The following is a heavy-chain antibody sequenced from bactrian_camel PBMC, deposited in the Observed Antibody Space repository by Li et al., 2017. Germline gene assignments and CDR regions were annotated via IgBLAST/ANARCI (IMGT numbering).Heavy chain of an antibody. CDR3: AESSRYYCSGISAYSY. V-gene: IGHV3S6*01. CDR2: IYTYDGAT. D-gene: IGHD2*01. J-gene: IGHJ4*01. CDR1: GFTTRDYW. Sequence: VQLVESGGGLVQPGGSLTLSCAASGFTTRDYWMSWVRQAPGKGLEWVSSIYTYDGATTSADSVKGRFTISQDNAKNTLYLQMNSLKPEDTAMYYCAESSRYYCSGISAYSYWGQGTQVTVS.